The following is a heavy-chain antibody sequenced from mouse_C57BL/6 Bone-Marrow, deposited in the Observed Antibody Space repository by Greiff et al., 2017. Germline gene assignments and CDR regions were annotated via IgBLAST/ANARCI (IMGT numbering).Heavy chain of an antibody. Sequence: QVQLQQPGAELVKPWASVTMSCKASGYTFTSYWITWVKQRPGHGLEWIGDIYPGSGSTNYNEKFKSKGTLTVDTSSSTAYMQLSSLTSEDSVVYYCAIPTVVANYAMDYWGQGTSVTVSS. V-gene: IGHV1-55*01. J-gene: IGHJ4*01. CDR3: AIPTVVANYAMDY. CDR1: GYTFTSYW. D-gene: IGHD1-1*01. CDR2: IYPGSGST.